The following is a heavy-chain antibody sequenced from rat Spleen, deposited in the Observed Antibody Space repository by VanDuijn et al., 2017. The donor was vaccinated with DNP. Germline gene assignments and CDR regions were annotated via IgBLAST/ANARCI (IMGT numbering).Heavy chain of an antibody. CDR3: ARPLYYYDGSYYPFAY. CDR2: ISYDGSTT. J-gene: IGHJ3*01. Sequence: EVQLVESGGGLVLPGRSLKLSCAASGFTFSDHNMAWVRQAPKRGLEWVATISYDGSTTYYRDSVKGRFTISRENAKNTLYLQMNSLRSEDTATYYCARPLYYYDGSYYPFAYWGQGTLVTVSS. V-gene: IGHV5-7*01. D-gene: IGHD1-12*02. CDR1: GFTFSDHN.